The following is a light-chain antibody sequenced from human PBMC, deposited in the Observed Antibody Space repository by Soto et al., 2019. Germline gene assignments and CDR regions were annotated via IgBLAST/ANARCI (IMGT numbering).Light chain of an antibody. J-gene: IGKJ2*01. CDR2: GAS. V-gene: IGKV3-20*01. CDR3: QQYGGSSLYT. Sequence: EIVLTQSPGTLSLSPGERATLSCRASQSVSSSYLGWYQQKPGQAPRLLIYGASTRATGIPDRFSGSGSGTDFTLTISRLYPEDFAVYYCQQYGGSSLYTFGQGTKLEIK. CDR1: QSVSSSY.